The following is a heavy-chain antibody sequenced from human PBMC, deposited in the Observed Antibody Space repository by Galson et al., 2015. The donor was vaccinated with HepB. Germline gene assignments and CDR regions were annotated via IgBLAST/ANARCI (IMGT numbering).Heavy chain of an antibody. D-gene: IGHD3-3*01. CDR2: IKQDGSEK. V-gene: IGHV3-7*03. CDR3: ARLPRREWLYYYYYGMDV. J-gene: IGHJ6*02. CDR1: GFTFSSYW. Sequence: SLRLSCAASGFTFSSYWMSWVRQAPGKGLEWVANIKQDGSEKYYVDSVKGRFTISRDNAKNSLYLQMNSLRAEDTAVYYCARLPRREWLYYYYYGMDVWGQGTTVTVSS.